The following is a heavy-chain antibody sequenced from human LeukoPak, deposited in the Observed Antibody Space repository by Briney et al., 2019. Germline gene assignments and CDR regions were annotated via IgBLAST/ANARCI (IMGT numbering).Heavy chain of an antibody. Sequence: SPGGSLRLSCAASGFTFSDYYMSWIRQAPGKGLEWVSYISSSGSTIYYADSVKGRFTISRDDAKNSLYLQMNSLRAEDTAVYYCAGSPEYCSSTSCYPPPDYWGQGTLVTVSS. CDR1: GFTFSDYY. V-gene: IGHV3-11*01. CDR2: ISSSGSTI. CDR3: AGSPEYCSSTSCYPPPDY. D-gene: IGHD2-2*01. J-gene: IGHJ4*02.